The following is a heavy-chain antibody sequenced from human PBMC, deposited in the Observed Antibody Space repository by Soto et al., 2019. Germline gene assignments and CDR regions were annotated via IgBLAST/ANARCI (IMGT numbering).Heavy chain of an antibody. CDR2: IYHSGST. CDR1: GASITSSTSHNW. Sequence: QVHLQESGPGLVRPSGTLSLTCAVSGASITSSTSHNWWSWVRQPPGKGLEWIGEIYHSGSTNYNPPLKRRVTMSVDKSKNQYSLKLTSVTAADTAGYYCARMVGATLVDFWGQGTRVTVSS. D-gene: IGHD1-26*01. V-gene: IGHV4-4*02. CDR3: ARMVGATLVDF. J-gene: IGHJ4*02.